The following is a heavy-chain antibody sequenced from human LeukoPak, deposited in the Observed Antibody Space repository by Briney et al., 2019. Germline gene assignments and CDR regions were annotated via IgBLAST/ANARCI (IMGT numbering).Heavy chain of an antibody. CDR2: ISADNEKT. D-gene: IGHD1-26*01. CDR3: ARGGATYSGSHYYYFDF. V-gene: IGHV1-18*01. CDR1: GYAFTSYG. J-gene: IGHJ4*02. Sequence: ASVKVAFKASGYAFTSYGVNWVRQAPGQGPEWMGWISADNEKTNFAQNFQARVTMTTDTSTTTAYMELRSLRSDDTAVYYCARGGATYSGSHYYYFDFWGQGTLVTVSS.